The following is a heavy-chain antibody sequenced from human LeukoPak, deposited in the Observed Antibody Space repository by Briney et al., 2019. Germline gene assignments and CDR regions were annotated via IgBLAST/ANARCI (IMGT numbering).Heavy chain of an antibody. V-gene: IGHV1-69*04. D-gene: IGHD3-22*01. CDR2: IIPILGIA. Sequence: SGKVSCKASGGTFSSYAISWVRQAPGQGLEWMGRIIPILGIANYAQKFQGRVTITADKSTSTAYMELSSLRSEDTAVYYCARGGIRYYDSSGYYPFDYWGQGTLVTVSS. CDR1: GGTFSSYA. CDR3: ARGGIRYYDSSGYYPFDY. J-gene: IGHJ4*02.